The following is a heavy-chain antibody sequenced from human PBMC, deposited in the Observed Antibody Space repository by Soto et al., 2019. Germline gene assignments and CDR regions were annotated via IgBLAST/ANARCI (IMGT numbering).Heavy chain of an antibody. CDR1: GGSISSGGYY. Sequence: SETLSLTCTVSGGSISSGGYYWSWIRQHPGKGLEWIGYIYYSGSTYYNPSLKSRVTISVDTSKNQFSLKLSSVTAADTAVYYCARDVLPPPYYDFWSGHPKGWFDPWGQGTLVTVSS. V-gene: IGHV4-31*03. CDR2: IYYSGST. CDR3: ARDVLPPPYYDFWSGHPKGWFDP. J-gene: IGHJ5*02. D-gene: IGHD3-3*01.